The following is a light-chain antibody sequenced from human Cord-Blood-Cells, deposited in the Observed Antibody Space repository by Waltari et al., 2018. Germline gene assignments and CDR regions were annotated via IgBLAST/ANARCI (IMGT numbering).Light chain of an antibody. Sequence: DIVMTQSPDSLAVSLGERATINFTSSQSVLYSSKNKNYLAWYQQKPGQPPKLLIYWASTRESGVPDRFSGSGSGTDFTLTISSLQAEDVAVYYCQQYYSTPFTFGPGTKVDIK. CDR2: WAS. V-gene: IGKV4-1*01. CDR3: QQYYSTPFT. CDR1: QSVLYSSKNKNY. J-gene: IGKJ3*01.